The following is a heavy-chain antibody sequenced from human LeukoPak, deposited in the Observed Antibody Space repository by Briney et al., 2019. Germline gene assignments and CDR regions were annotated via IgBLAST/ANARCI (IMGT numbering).Heavy chain of an antibody. CDR2: INPNSGGT. D-gene: IGHD3-22*01. J-gene: IGHJ6*03. V-gene: IGHV1-2*02. CDR1: GYTFTGYY. Sequence: ASVKVSCKASGYTFTGYYMHWVRQAPGQGLEWMGWINPNSGGTNYAQKFQGRVTMTRDTSISTAYMELSRLRSDDTAAYYCARDRDSHSQYCYYYYMDVWGKGTTVTVSS. CDR3: ARDRDSHSQYCYYYYMDV.